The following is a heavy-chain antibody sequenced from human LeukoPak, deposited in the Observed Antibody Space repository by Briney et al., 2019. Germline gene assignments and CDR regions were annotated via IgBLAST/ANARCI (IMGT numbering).Heavy chain of an antibody. D-gene: IGHD4-23*01. Sequence: GASLKVSRKTPGYTLTSYDVYWVRHAPGQGLEWMGWMNPNRGNTGYAQKFQARVTMTRNTSISTAYMELSSLRSEDTAVYYCASYGGNSLFDYWGQGTXVTVSS. J-gene: IGHJ4*02. CDR1: GYTLTSYD. CDR2: MNPNRGNT. CDR3: ASYGGNSLFDY. V-gene: IGHV1-8*01.